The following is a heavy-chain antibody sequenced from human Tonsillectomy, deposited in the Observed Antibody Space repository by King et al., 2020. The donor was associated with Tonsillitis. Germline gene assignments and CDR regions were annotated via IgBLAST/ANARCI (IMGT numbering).Heavy chain of an antibody. CDR3: AGEGVDWFDP. CDR2: IWYDGSNK. CDR1: GFTFSSYG. J-gene: IGHJ5*02. V-gene: IGHV3-33*01. Sequence: VQLVESGGGVVQPGRSLRLSCAASGFTFSSYGMHWVRQAPGKGLEWVAVIWYDGSNKYYADSVKGRFTISRDNSKNTLYLQMNSLRAEDTAVYYCAGEGVDWFDPWGQGTLVTVSS. D-gene: IGHD2-15*01.